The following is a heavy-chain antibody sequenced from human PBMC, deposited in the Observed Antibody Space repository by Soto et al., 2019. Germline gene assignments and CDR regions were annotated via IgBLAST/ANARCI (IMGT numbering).Heavy chain of an antibody. J-gene: IGHJ4*02. D-gene: IGHD2-15*01. Sequence: EVQLVESGGGLVQPGGSLRLSCAASGFTVSSNYMSWVRQAPGKGLEWVSVIYSGGRTYYADSVTGRWTISRNNSKNTLYLQMNTLRTEDTAVYYCARGGGDCSGGSCFFWRYYFDCWGQGTLVTVSS. V-gene: IGHV3-66*01. CDR1: GFTVSSNY. CDR2: IYSGGRT. CDR3: ARGGGDCSGGSCFFWRYYFDC.